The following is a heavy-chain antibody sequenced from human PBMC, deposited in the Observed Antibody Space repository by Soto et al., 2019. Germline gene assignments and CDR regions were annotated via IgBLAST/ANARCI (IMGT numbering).Heavy chain of an antibody. CDR1: GGSISSYY. J-gene: IGHJ6*03. V-gene: IGHV4-59*08. Sequence: SETLSLTCTVSGGSISSYYWSWIRQPPGKGLEWIGYIYYSGSSNYNPSLKSRVTISVDTSKNQFSLKLSSVTAADTAVYYCARRKSFTSYYYMDDWGKGPTVTVSS. CDR2: IYYSGSS. CDR3: ARRKSFTSYYYMDD.